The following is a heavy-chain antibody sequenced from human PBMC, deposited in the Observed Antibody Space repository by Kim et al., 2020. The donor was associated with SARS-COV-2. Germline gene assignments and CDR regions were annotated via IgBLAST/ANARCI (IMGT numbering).Heavy chain of an antibody. CDR1: GFAFDDYA. J-gene: IGHJ6*02. V-gene: IGHV3-43*02. Sequence: GGSLRLSCAASGFAFDDYAMNWVRQAPGKSLEWVSLISADGDDIYYADSVKGRFTVSRDNNKNSLYLQMNSLTTEDTALYYCAKDIFSRTSCPYYYYGMDVWGQGTTVIVSS. CDR2: ISADGDDI. D-gene: IGHD2-2*01. CDR3: AKDIFSRTSCPYYYYGMDV.